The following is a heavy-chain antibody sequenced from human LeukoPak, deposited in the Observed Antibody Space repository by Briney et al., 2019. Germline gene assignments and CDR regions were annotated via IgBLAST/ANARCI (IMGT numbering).Heavy chain of an antibody. CDR2: IYYSGST. D-gene: IGHD4-17*01. CDR1: GGSISSYY. V-gene: IGHV4-59*08. J-gene: IGHJ3*02. CDR3: ASTQTDYGDYEGDAFDI. Sequence: PSETLSLTCTVSGGSISSYYWSWIRQPPGKGLEWIGYIYYSGSTNYNPSLKSRVTISVDTSKNQFSLKLSSVTAADTAVYYCASTQTDYGDYEGDAFDIWGQGTMVTVSS.